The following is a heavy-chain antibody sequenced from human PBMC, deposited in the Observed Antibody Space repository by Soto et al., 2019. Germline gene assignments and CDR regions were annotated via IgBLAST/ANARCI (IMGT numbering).Heavy chain of an antibody. CDR2: ISAYNGNT. CDR1: GYTFTSYA. D-gene: IGHD3-10*01. V-gene: IGHV1-18*01. CDR3: ARAWFGDFVYYFDY. J-gene: IGHJ4*02. Sequence: QVQLMQSGAEVKKPGASVKVSCKASGYTFTSYAISWVRQAPGQGLEWMGWISAYNGNTNYAQKLQGRVTMTTDTSTSSASMELRSLRSDDTAVYYCARAWFGDFVYYFDYWGQGTLVTVSS.